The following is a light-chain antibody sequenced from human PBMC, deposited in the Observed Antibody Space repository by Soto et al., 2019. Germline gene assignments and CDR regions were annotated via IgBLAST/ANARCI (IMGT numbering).Light chain of an antibody. Sequence: ELVMTQYPNTLPVSPGGRVTLSCRASQSVGNNLAWYQQRPGQPPRLLIYDASNRATGIPARFSGSGSGTDFTLTISSLEPDDFVVYYCQQRNSLPRTFGQGAKVDI. J-gene: IGKJ1*01. CDR2: DAS. CDR1: QSVGNN. V-gene: IGKV3-11*01. CDR3: QQRNSLPRT.